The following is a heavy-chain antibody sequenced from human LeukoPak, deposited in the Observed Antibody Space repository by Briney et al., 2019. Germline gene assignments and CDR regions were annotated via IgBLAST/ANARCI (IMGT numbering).Heavy chain of an antibody. V-gene: IGHV3-21*01. J-gene: IGHJ4*02. CDR2: ISSSSSYI. Sequence: AGGSLRLTCAASGFTFSSYSMNWVRQAPGKGLEWVSSISSSSSYIYYADSVKGRFTISRDNAKNSLYLQMNSVRAEDTAVYYCARVPAAIDYWGPGTLVTVSS. CDR3: ARVPAAIDY. CDR1: GFTFSSYS. D-gene: IGHD2-2*01.